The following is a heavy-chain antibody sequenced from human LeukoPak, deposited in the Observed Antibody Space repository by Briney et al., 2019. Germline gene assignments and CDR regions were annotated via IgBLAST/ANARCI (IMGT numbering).Heavy chain of an antibody. CDR2: IYDSVST. J-gene: IGHJ6*03. V-gene: IGHV4-59*11. Sequence: SETLSLTCTVSGGSITSQYWSWIRQPPGKGLEWIGYIYDSVSTNYNPTLKSRVTISVDTSKHQYSLKLSSVTAADTAVYYCAKGGGSYAGDYYYMDVWGKGTTVTISS. CDR1: GGSITSQY. D-gene: IGHD1-26*01. CDR3: AKGGGSYAGDYYYMDV.